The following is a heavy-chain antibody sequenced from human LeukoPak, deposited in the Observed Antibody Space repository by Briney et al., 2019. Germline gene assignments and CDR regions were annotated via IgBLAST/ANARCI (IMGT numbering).Heavy chain of an antibody. Sequence: GGSLRLSRAASGFTFSSYAMSWVRQAPGKGLEWVSAISGSGGSTYYADSVKGRFTISRDNSKNTLYLQMNSLRAEDTAVYYCAKAIGGEYYYYGMDVWGQGTTVTVSS. D-gene: IGHD3-10*01. CDR3: AKAIGGEYYYYGMDV. J-gene: IGHJ6*02. CDR1: GFTFSSYA. V-gene: IGHV3-23*01. CDR2: ISGSGGST.